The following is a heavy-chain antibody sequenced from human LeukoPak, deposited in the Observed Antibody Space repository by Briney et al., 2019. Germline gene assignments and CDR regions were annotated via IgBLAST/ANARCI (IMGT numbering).Heavy chain of an antibody. D-gene: IGHD6-13*01. CDR1: GFTFDDYT. J-gene: IGHJ4*02. CDR3: AKELYSSSWYPPYFDY. V-gene: IGHV3-43*01. CDR2: ISWDGGST. Sequence: AGGSLRLSCAASGFTFDDYTMHWVRQAPGKGLEWVSLISWDGGSTYYADSVKGRFTISRDNSKNSLYLQMNSLRTENTALYYCAKELYSSSWYPPYFDYWGQGTLVTVSS.